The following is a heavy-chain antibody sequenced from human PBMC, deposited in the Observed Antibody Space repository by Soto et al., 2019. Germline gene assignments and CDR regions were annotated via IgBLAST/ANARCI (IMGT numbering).Heavy chain of an antibody. J-gene: IGHJ6*02. D-gene: IGHD2-15*01. CDR1: GGSISSGDYY. V-gene: IGHV4-30-4*01. CDR2: IYYSGST. CDR3: AREHCSGGSCLASHYYYGMDV. Sequence: QVQLQESGPGLVKPSQTLSLTCTVSGGSISSGDYYWSWIRQPPGKGLEWIGYIYYSGSTYYNPSLKSRVTISVDTSKNQFSLKLSSVTAADTAVYYCAREHCSGGSCLASHYYYGMDVWGQGTTVTVSS.